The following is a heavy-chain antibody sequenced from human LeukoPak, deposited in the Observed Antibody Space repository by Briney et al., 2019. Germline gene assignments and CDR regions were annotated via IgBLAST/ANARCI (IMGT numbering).Heavy chain of an antibody. V-gene: IGHV4-34*01. D-gene: IGHD3-3*01. CDR2: INHSGST. CDR3: ARVPYPLVGVVPWFDP. Sequence: SEPLSLTCAVYGGSFSGYYWSWIRQPPGKGLEWIGEINHSGSTNYNPSLKSRVTISVDTSKNQSSLKLSSVTAADTAVYYCARVPYPLVGVVPWFDPWGQGTLVTVSS. CDR1: GGSFSGYY. J-gene: IGHJ5*02.